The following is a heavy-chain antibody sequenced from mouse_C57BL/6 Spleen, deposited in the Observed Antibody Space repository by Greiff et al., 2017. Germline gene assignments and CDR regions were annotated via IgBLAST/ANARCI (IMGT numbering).Heavy chain of an antibody. J-gene: IGHJ2*01. CDR3: ARHEGGFDY. Sequence: EVKLMESGGGLVQPGGSLKLSCAASGFTFSDYYMYWVRQTPEKRLEWVAYISNGGGSTYYPDTVKGRFTISRDNAKNTLYLQMSRLKAEDTAMYYCARHEGGFDYWGKGTTLTVSS. CDR2: ISNGGGST. D-gene: IGHD1-1*02. CDR1: GFTFSDYY. V-gene: IGHV5-12*01.